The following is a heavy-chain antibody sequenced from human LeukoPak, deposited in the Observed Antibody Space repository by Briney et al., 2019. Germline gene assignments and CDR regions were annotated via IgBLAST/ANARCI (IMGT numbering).Heavy chain of an antibody. D-gene: IGHD3-22*01. CDR2: IYYSGST. CDR3: ARYDDYYDSSGYYADAFDI. J-gene: IGHJ3*02. V-gene: IGHV4-59*01. Sequence: PSETLSLTCTVSGGSISSYYWSWIRQPPGKGLEWMGYIYYSGSTNYNPSLKSRVTISVDTSKNQFSLKLSSVTAADTAVYYCARYDDYYDSSGYYADAFDIWGQGTMVTVSS. CDR1: GGSISSYY.